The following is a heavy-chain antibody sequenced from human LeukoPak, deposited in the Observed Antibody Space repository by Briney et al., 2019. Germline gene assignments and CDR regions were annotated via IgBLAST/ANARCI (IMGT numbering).Heavy chain of an antibody. CDR2: ISFSGNT. D-gene: IGHD5/OR15-5a*01. Sequence: SETLSLTCTVSGGSVSSGSYCGSWIRQPPGKGLEWIGYISFSGNTNYNPSLKSRVTISVDTSKKQFSLNLSSVTAADTSVYSCARDGRLYDSYFDYWGQGILVTVSS. V-gene: IGHV4-61*01. CDR1: GGSVSSGSYC. CDR3: ARDGRLYDSYFDY. J-gene: IGHJ4*02.